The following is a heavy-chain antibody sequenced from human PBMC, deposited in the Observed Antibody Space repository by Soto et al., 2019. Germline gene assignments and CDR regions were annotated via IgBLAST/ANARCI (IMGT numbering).Heavy chain of an antibody. Sequence: QVQLQESGPGLVKPSETLSLTCTVSGGSISSYYWSWIQQPAGKGLEWIGRIYTSGSTNYNPSLKRRVTLSVDTSKNQFSLKLSSVTAADTAVYYCARDGGIVGAMGWFDPWGQGTLVTVSS. V-gene: IGHV4-4*07. CDR2: IYTSGST. D-gene: IGHD1-26*01. CDR1: GGSISSYY. CDR3: ARDGGIVGAMGWFDP. J-gene: IGHJ5*02.